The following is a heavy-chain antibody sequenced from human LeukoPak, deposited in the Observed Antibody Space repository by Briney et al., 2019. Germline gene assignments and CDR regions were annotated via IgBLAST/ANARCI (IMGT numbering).Heavy chain of an antibody. J-gene: IGHJ4*02. CDR1: GGSISSYY. CDR2: IYYSGST. V-gene: IGHV4-59*08. Sequence: SETLSLTCTVSGGSISSYYWSWIRQPPGKGLEWIGYIYYSGSTNYNPSLKSRVTISVDTSKNRFSLKLSSVTAADTAVYYCARVRFGELCVFDYWGQGTLVTVSS. CDR3: ARVRFGELCVFDY. D-gene: IGHD3-10*01.